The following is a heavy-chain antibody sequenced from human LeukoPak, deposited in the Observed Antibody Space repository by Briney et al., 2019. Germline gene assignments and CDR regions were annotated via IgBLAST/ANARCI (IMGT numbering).Heavy chain of an antibody. J-gene: IGHJ4*02. Sequence: GGPLRLSCAASGFTFSAYGMHWVRQAPGKGLEWVAVIWYDGSKKYYVESVKGRFTISRDNSKNTLYLQMNSLRAEDTAVYYCARRDGDNDRGFDFWGQGTLVTVSS. D-gene: IGHD4-23*01. V-gene: IGHV3-33*01. CDR3: ARRDGDNDRGFDF. CDR1: GFTFSAYG. CDR2: IWYDGSKK.